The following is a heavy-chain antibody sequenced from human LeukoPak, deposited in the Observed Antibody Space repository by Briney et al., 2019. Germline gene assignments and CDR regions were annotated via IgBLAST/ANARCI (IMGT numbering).Heavy chain of an antibody. D-gene: IGHD3-10*01. CDR1: GYTFAGYC. CDR3: AGQGVTMVRVVIPHDAFDI. V-gene: IGHV1-2*02. CDR2: INPNSGGT. Sequence: ASVKVSCKASGYTFAGYCMHWVRPAPGQGLEWMGCINPNSGGTNYAQKFQGRVTMTRDTSISTAYMELSRLRSDDTAVYYCAGQGVTMVRVVIPHDAFDIWGQGTMVTVPS. J-gene: IGHJ3*02.